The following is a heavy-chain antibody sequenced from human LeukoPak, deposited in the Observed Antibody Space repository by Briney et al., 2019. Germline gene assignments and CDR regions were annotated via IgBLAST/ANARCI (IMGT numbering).Heavy chain of an antibody. J-gene: IGHJ3*02. V-gene: IGHV3-48*03. D-gene: IGHD3-22*01. CDR3: ARHYDSSGYYSPHAFDI. CDR1: GFPFSNAL. Sequence: GGSLRLSCVGSGFPFSNALMNWVRQAPGKGLEWVSYISSSGSTIYYADSVKGRFTISRDNAKNSLYLQMNSLRAEDTAVYYCARHYDSSGYYSPHAFDIWGQGTLVTVSS. CDR2: ISSSGSTI.